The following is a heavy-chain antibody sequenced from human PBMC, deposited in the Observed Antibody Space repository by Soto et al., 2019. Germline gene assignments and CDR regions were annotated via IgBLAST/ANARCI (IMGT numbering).Heavy chain of an antibody. Sequence: VASVKVSCKASGGTFNIYVFSWVRQAPVQGLEWIGGIIPILTTPNYAQSFQGRVTIVADESTTTVYMELSSLRSEDTAIYYCATPVGIAASGEEGMDVWGQGTSVTVSS. J-gene: IGHJ6*02. D-gene: IGHD6-13*01. CDR3: ATPVGIAASGEEGMDV. CDR1: GGTFNIYV. CDR2: IIPILTTP. V-gene: IGHV1-69*13.